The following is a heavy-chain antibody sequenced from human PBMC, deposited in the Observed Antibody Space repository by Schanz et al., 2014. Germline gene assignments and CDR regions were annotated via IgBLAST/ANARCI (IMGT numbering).Heavy chain of an antibody. J-gene: IGHJ3*02. CDR2: INTGSNYI. V-gene: IGHV3-11*03. CDR1: GFSFSDYY. D-gene: IGHD3-10*01. CDR3: AKGRFGELSAFDI. Sequence: VQLLESGGGLVQPGGSLRLSCAASGFSFSDYYMSWIRQAPGKGLEWISFINTGSNYINYADSVKGRFTISRDNSKNTLYLQMNSLRAEDTAVYYCAKGRFGELSAFDIWGQGTMVTASS.